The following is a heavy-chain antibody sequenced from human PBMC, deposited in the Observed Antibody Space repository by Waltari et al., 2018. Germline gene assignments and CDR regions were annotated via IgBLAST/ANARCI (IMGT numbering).Heavy chain of an antibody. J-gene: IGHJ5*02. CDR2: IYDVGTT. Sequence: QVQLRESGPRLVKPSETLSLTCSVSGDSIAGYFWAWIRQPPGKGLQFIGYIYDVGTTRYNPSLAIRVARSVDTSKHHFSLGLTSMTAADTAFYYCARGRGGSGSQPLSWFDPWGPGTLVTVSS. D-gene: IGHD3-10*01. CDR1: GDSIAGYF. CDR3: ARGRGGSGSQPLSWFDP. V-gene: IGHV4-59*01.